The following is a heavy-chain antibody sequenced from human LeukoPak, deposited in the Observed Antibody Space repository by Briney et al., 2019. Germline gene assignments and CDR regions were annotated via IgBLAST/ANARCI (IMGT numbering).Heavy chain of an antibody. CDR1: GGSISSGDYY. V-gene: IGHV4-39*07. CDR3: ARGRRGSGYYYAILFDY. CDR2: INHSGST. J-gene: IGHJ4*02. Sequence: SETLSLTCTVSGGSISSGDYYWSWIRQPPGKGLEWIGEINHSGSTNYNPSLKSRVTISVDTSKNQFSLKLSSVTAADTAVYYCARGRRGSGYYYAILFDYWGQGTLVTVSS. D-gene: IGHD3-22*01.